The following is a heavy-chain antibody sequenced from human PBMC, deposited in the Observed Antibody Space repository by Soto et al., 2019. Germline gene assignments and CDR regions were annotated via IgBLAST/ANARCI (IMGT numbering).Heavy chain of an antibody. D-gene: IGHD2-21*01. J-gene: IGHJ6*02. CDR2: IIPIFGTA. CDR3: ASFLFYTEPYYYGMDV. V-gene: IGHV1-69*06. Sequence: SSLKVPYNASGDAFRSYCITWVRQAPGQGLEWMGGIIPIFGTANYAQKFQGRVTITADKSTSTAYMELSSLRSEDTAVYYCASFLFYTEPYYYGMDVWGQGTTVTVSS. CDR1: GDAFRSYC.